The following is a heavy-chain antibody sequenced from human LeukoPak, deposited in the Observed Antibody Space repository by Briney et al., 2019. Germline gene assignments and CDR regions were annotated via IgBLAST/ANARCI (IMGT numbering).Heavy chain of an antibody. Sequence: GGSLRLSCAASGFTFSSHWMSWIRQAPGKGLEWVANINQDGSVKYYVDSVKGRFTISRDNAKNSLYLQINSLRAEDSAVYYCARKGDYTWSFLIWGQGTMVTVSS. CDR1: GFTFSSHW. D-gene: IGHD1-26*01. V-gene: IGHV3-7*01. CDR3: ARKGDYTWSFLI. J-gene: IGHJ3*02. CDR2: INQDGSVK.